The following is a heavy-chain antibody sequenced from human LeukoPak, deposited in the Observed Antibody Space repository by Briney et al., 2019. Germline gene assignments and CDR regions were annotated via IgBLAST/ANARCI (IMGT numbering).Heavy chain of an antibody. J-gene: IGHJ4*02. CDR1: GYTFTGYY. D-gene: IGHD4-17*01. Sequence: ASVKVSCKASGYTFTGYYMHWVRQAPGQGLEWMGWINPNSGGTNYAQKLQGRVTMTTDTSTSTAYMEMRSLRSDDTAVYYCARLAYGANYIDYWGQGTLVTVSS. CDR3: ARLAYGANYIDY. CDR2: INPNSGGT. V-gene: IGHV1-2*02.